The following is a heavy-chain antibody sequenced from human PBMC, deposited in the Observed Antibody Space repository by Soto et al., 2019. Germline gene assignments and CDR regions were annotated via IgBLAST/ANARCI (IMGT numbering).Heavy chain of an antibody. V-gene: IGHV1-46*03. D-gene: IGHD3-9*01. Sequence: GASVKVSCKASGYTFTSYYMHWVRQAPGQRLEWMGIINPSGGSTSYAQKFQGRVTMTRDTSTSTVYMELSSLRSEDTALYYCARDQAGYDILTGANWFDPWGQGTLVTSPQ. CDR3: ARDQAGYDILTGANWFDP. CDR2: INPSGGST. CDR1: GYTFTSYY. J-gene: IGHJ5*02.